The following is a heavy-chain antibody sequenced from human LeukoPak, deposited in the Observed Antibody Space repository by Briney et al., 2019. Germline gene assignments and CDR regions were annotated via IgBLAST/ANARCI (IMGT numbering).Heavy chain of an antibody. J-gene: IGHJ4*02. Sequence: GASVKVSCKTSGYTFTGYYIHWVRQAPGQGLELMGWINPNNGGTNYAQKFQGRVTMTRDTSISTAYMELSSLRSEDTAVYYCARVGWFGELLSPTYFDYWGQGTLVTVSS. CDR3: ARVGWFGELLSPTYFDY. V-gene: IGHV1-2*02. CDR1: GYTFTGYY. D-gene: IGHD3-10*01. CDR2: INPNNGGT.